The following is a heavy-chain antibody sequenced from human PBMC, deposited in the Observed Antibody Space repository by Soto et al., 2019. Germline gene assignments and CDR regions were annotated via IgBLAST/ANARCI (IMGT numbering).Heavy chain of an antibody. CDR3: ARDLGDQLVKNPFDY. CDR2: INPINGDS. Sequence: GSVKVSFKSCGYTFTDFYIHLVRQAPGQGLVWMGWINPINGDSNYAQKFQGRVTMTRYTSITTAFMELSRLGSYDTAIYYCARDLGDQLVKNPFDYWGQGTTVTVSS. CDR1: GYTFTDFY. J-gene: IGHJ4*02. D-gene: IGHD6-6*01. V-gene: IGHV1-2*02.